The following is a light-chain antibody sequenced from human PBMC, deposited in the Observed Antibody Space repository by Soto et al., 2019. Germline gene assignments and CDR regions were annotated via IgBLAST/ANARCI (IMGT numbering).Light chain of an antibody. Sequence: QSVLTQPPSASGTPGQMVTISCSGSSSNIGSNTVNWYQQLPGTAPKLLIYSNNQRPSGVPDRFSGSKSGTSASLAISVLQSEDEADYYCAAWDDSLNGPVFGGGTKVTVL. J-gene: IGLJ2*01. CDR2: SNN. V-gene: IGLV1-44*01. CDR3: AAWDDSLNGPV. CDR1: SSNIGSNT.